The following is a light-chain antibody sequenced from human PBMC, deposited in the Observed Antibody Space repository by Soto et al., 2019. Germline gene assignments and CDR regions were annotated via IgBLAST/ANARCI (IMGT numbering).Light chain of an antibody. V-gene: IGKV3-15*01. CDR2: GAS. CDR1: QSVSNN. Sequence: EIVMTQSPATLSVSQGERATLSCRASQSVSNNLAWYQKKPGQAPRLLIYGASTRATGIPARFSGSGSGTEFTLTISSLQSEDFAFYYCPQYNNWWTFGQGTRVDIK. J-gene: IGKJ1*01. CDR3: PQYNNWWT.